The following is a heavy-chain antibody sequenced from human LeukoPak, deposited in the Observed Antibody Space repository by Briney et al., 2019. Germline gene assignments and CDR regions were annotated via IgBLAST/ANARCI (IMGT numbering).Heavy chain of an antibody. J-gene: IGHJ4*02. D-gene: IGHD5-24*01. CDR1: GGSFSGYY. CDR2: INHSGST. V-gene: IGHV4-34*01. Sequence: PSETLSLTCAVYGGSFSGYYWSCIRQPPGKGLEWIGEINHSGSTNYNPSLKSRVTISVDTSKNQFSLKLSSVTAADTAVYYCATIKMATISQGFDYWGQGTLVTVSS. CDR3: ATIKMATISQGFDY.